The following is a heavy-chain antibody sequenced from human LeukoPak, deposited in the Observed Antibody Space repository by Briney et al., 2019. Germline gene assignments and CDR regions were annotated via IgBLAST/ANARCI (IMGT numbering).Heavy chain of an antibody. J-gene: IGHJ4*02. CDR3: ATTYNDILTPSYYFDY. CDR2: FYFRGTT. D-gene: IGHD3-9*01. V-gene: IGHV4-39*01. CDR1: GGSLTSGTYY. Sequence: SETLSLTCTVSGGSLTSGTYYWGWLRQPPGKGLEWIGSFYFRGTTYSNPSLKRRVTMSFNTSNYLFSLTLTSVTAADTAIFFCATTYNDILTPSYYFDYWGQGSLVTVSS.